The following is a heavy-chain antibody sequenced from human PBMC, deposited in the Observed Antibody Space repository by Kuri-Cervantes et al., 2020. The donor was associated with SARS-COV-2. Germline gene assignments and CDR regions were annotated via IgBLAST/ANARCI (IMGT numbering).Heavy chain of an antibody. V-gene: IGHV3-69-1*02. J-gene: IGHJ4*02. CDR2: ISSSSTI. CDR1: GFTFSDYY. CDR3: AREPTSVGRGCSSTSCYYEVDY. Sequence: GESLKISCAASGFTFSDYYMNWVRQAPGKGLEWVSAISSSSTIYYADSVKGRFTISRDNAKNSLYLQMNSLRAEDTAVYYCAREPTSVGRGCSSTSCYYEVDYWGQGTLVTVSS. D-gene: IGHD2-2*01.